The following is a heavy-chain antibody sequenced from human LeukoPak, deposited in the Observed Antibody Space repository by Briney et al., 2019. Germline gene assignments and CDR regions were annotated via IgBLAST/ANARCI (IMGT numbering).Heavy chain of an antibody. CDR2: IRHSGGTT. CDR3: ATLVVNKVTLPSDVY. J-gene: IGHJ4*02. Sequence: GGSLRLSCATSGLIFTNVAVSWVRQAPGKGLEWLSAIRHSGGTTYYADSVEGRFTISSDNSKKTLYLQMHNLRAEDTAVYYCATLVVNKVTLPSDVYWGQGTLVTVSS. CDR1: GLIFTNVA. V-gene: IGHV3-23*01. D-gene: IGHD2-21*02.